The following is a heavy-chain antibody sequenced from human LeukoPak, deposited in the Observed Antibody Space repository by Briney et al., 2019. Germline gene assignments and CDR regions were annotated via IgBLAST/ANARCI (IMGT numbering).Heavy chain of an antibody. J-gene: IGHJ4*02. D-gene: IGHD1-26*01. CDR3: AKDRHVGSHNY. CDR2: SGSCGST. CDR1: GFTFSSYA. V-gene: IGHV3-23*01. Sequence: PGGSLRLSCAASGFTFSSYAMTWVRQAPGKGLEWVSVSGSCGSTYYADSVKGRFTISRDNSKNTVYLKMTSLRAEDTAVYYCAKDRHVGSHNYWGQGTQVTVSS.